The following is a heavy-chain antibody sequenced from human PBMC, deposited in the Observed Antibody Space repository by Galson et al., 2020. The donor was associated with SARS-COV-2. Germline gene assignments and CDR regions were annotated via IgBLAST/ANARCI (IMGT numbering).Heavy chain of an antibody. CDR2: INPKSGGT. CDR3: ARLRYYDVLAGYIVYV. V-gene: IGHV1-2*02. Sequence: ASVTVSCKASGYTFTTYYIHWVRQAPGQGLEWMGWINPKSGGTNYAKTFEGRVTMTRDTSITTAYLELSRRRADDTAVYYCARLRYYDVLAGYIVYVSGQGTMVTVSS. CDR1: GYTFTTYY. D-gene: IGHD3-9*01. J-gene: IGHJ6*02.